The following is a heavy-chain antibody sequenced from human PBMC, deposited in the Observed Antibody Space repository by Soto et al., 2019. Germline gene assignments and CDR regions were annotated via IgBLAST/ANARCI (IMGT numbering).Heavy chain of an antibody. CDR2: IIPIFGTA. J-gene: IGHJ6*02. CDR3: ARVYYAPLSYYYYGMDV. V-gene: IGHV1-69*13. Sequence: GASVKVSCKASGGTFSSYAISWVRQAPGQGLEWMGGIIPIFGTANYAQKFQGRVTITADESTSTAYMELSSLRSEDTAVYYCARVYYAPLSYYYYGMDVWGQGTTVTVS. CDR1: GGTFSSYA. D-gene: IGHD3-10*01.